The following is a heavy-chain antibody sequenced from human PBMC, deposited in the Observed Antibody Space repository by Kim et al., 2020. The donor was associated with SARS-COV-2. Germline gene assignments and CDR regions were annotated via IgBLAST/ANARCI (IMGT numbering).Heavy chain of an antibody. V-gene: IGHV4-34*01. CDR3: ARADYGGWFDP. CDR1: GGSFSGYY. Sequence: SDTLSLTCAVYGGSFSGYYWSWIRQPPGKGLEWIGEINHSGSTNYNPSLKSGVTISVDTSKNQFSLKLSSVTAADTAVYYCARADYGGWFDPWGQGTLVTVSS. CDR2: INHSGST. D-gene: IGHD4-17*01. J-gene: IGHJ5*02.